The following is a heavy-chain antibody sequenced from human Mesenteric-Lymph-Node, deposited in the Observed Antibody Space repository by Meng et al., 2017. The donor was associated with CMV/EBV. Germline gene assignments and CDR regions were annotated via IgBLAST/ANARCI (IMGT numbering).Heavy chain of an antibody. V-gene: IGHV4-34*01. D-gene: IGHD2-15*01. CDR1: GGSFSGYY. CDR3: ARGSDIPVNNY. Sequence: QVRLQQWGAGLLKPSETLSLTCAVYGGSFSGYYRSWIRQPPGKGLEWIGEINHSGVPNYNPSLKSRVTISLDRSKNQFSLKLSSVTAEDTAVYYCARGSDIPVNNYWGQGTLVTVSS. CDR2: INHSGVP. J-gene: IGHJ4*02.